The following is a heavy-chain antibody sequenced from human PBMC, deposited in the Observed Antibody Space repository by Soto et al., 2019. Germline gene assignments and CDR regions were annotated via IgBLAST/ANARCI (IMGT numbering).Heavy chain of an antibody. CDR3: ARDNSAVSQQGFDP. CDR1: GGTFSSYA. Sequence: SVKVSCKASGGTFSSYAISWVRQAPGQGLEWMGGIIPIFGTANYAQKFQGRVTITADESTSTAYMELSSLRSEDTAVYYCARDNSAVSQQGFDPWGQGTLVTVSS. J-gene: IGHJ5*02. V-gene: IGHV1-69*13. CDR2: IIPIFGTA. D-gene: IGHD6-13*01.